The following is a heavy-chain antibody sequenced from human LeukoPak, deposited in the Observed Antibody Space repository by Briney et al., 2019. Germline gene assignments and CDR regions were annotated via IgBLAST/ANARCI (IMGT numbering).Heavy chain of an antibody. CDR3: AKDAGQYQLLYHGMDV. V-gene: IGHV3-30*18. CDR1: GFTFSSYG. Sequence: GGSLRLSCAASGFTFSSYGMHWVRQAPGKGLEWVAVISYDGSNKYYADSVKGRFTISRDNSKNTLYLQMNSLRAEDTAVYYCAKDAGQYQLLYHGMDVWGQGTTVTVSS. D-gene: IGHD2-2*02. J-gene: IGHJ6*02. CDR2: ISYDGSNK.